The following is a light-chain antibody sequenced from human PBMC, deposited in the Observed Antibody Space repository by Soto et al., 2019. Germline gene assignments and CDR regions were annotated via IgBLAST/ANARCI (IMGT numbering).Light chain of an antibody. CDR1: QSLLFRSNNKNY. J-gene: IGKJ1*01. CDR3: QQYYSNVF. CDR2: WAS. Sequence: DIVMTQSPDSLAVSLGERATINCTSSQSLLFRSNNKNYLAWYQQKPGQPPKLLIYWASTRDSGVPDRFSGSGSGTDFTLTISSLQAEDVAVYYCQQYYSNVFFGQGTKVEIK. V-gene: IGKV4-1*01.